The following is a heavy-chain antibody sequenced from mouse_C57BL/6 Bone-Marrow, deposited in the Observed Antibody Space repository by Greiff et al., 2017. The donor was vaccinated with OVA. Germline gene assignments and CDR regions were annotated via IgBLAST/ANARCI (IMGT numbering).Heavy chain of an antibody. V-gene: IGHV1-76*01. Sequence: QVHVKQSGAELVRPGASVKLSCKASGYTFTDYYINWVKQRPGQGLEWIARIYPGSGNTYYNEKFKGKATLTAEKSSSTAYMQLSSLTSEDSAVYFCARKRLRGGFDYWGQGTTLTVSS. J-gene: IGHJ2*01. CDR2: IYPGSGNT. CDR1: GYTFTDYY. CDR3: ARKRLRGGFDY. D-gene: IGHD2-4*01.